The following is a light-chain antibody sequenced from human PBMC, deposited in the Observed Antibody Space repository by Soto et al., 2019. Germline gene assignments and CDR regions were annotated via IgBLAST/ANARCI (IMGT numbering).Light chain of an antibody. Sequence: DIQKTQSPSTLSASVGDRVTITCRASESISSWLAWYQQKPGKAPKLLIYKASTLKSGVPSRFSGSGTGTEFTLTISSLQPDDFATYYCQQYNSYPWTFGQGTKVDI. CDR1: ESISSW. CDR3: QQYNSYPWT. V-gene: IGKV1-5*03. CDR2: KAS. J-gene: IGKJ1*01.